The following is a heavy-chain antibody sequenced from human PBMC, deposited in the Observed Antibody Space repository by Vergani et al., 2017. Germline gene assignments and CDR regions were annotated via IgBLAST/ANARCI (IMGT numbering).Heavy chain of an antibody. CDR3: ARDRSAVVVITTPWFDP. D-gene: IGHD3-22*01. CDR1: GYTFTGYY. CDR2: INPNSGGT. Sequence: QVQLVQSGAEVKKPGASVKVSCKASGYTFTGYYMHWVRQAPGQGLEWMGWINPNSGGTNYAQKFQGRVTMTRDTSISTAYMELSRLRSDDTDVYYCARDRSAVVVITTPWFDPWGQGTLVTVSS. J-gene: IGHJ5*02. V-gene: IGHV1-2*02.